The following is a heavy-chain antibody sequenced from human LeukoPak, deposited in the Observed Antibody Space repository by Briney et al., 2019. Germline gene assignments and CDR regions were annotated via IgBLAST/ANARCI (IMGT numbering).Heavy chain of an antibody. CDR3: AKDPAIDYGDYVPRYFDY. CDR1: GFTFDDYA. CDR2: ISWNSGSI. Sequence: PGGSLRLSCAASGFTFDDYAMHWVRQAPGKGLEWVSGISWNSGSIGYADSVKGRFTISRDNAKNSLYLQMNNLRAEDTALYYCAKDPAIDYGDYVPRYFDYWGQGTLVTVSS. J-gene: IGHJ4*02. V-gene: IGHV3-9*01. D-gene: IGHD4-17*01.